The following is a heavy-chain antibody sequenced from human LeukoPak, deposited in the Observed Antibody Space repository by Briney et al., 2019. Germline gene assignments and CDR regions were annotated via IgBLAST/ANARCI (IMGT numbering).Heavy chain of an antibody. V-gene: IGHV3-33*06. CDR3: AKAPRPWVGGATGSRYYFDY. CDR2: IWYDGSNK. Sequence: PGRSLRLPCAASGFPFSSYGMHWVRQAPGKGLEWVAVIWYDGSNKDYADSVKGRFTISRDNSKNTLYLQMNSLRAEDTAVYYCAKAPRPWVGGATGSRYYFDYWGQGTLVTVSS. D-gene: IGHD1-26*01. CDR1: GFPFSSYG. J-gene: IGHJ4*02.